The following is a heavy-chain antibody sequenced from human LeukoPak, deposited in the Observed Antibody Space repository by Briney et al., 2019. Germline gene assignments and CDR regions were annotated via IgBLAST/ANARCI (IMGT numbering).Heavy chain of an antibody. CDR3: AAQPRYCSGGSCYIEYFQH. CDR2: IYKTGST. CDR1: GGSINSGSYY. D-gene: IGHD2-15*01. Sequence: PSETLSLTCTVSGGSINSGSYYWSWIRQPAGKGLEWIGRIYKTGSTYYNPSLKSRVTISVDTSKNQFSLKLSSVTAADTAVYYCAAQPRYCSGGSCYIEYFQHWGQGTLVTVSS. J-gene: IGHJ1*01. V-gene: IGHV4-61*02.